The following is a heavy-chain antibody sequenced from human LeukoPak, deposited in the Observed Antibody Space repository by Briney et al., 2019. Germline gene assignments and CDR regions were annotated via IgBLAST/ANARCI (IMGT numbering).Heavy chain of an antibody. D-gene: IGHD6-19*01. CDR2: ISHDGSNK. V-gene: IGHV3-30*19. Sequence: GGSLRLSCAAPGFTFSSYGMHWVRQAPGKGLEWVAVISHDGSNKYYADSVKGRFTISRDNSKNTLYQQMNSLRAEGTAVYYCARANGIAVTGFKSYWGQGTLVTVSS. J-gene: IGHJ4*02. CDR3: ARANGIAVTGFKSY. CDR1: GFTFSSYG.